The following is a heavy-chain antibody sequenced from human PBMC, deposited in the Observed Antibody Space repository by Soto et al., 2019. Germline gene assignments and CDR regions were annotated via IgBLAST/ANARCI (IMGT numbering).Heavy chain of an antibody. CDR1: GGSISSYY. Sequence: PSETLSLTCTVSGGSISSYYWSWIRQPPGKGLEWIGYIYYSGSTNYNPSLKSRVTISVDTSKNPFSLKLSSVTAADTAVYYCARGPAAPLGWFDPWGQGTLVTVSS. CDR3: ARGPAAPLGWFDP. CDR2: IYYSGST. J-gene: IGHJ5*02. V-gene: IGHV4-59*08. D-gene: IGHD2-2*01.